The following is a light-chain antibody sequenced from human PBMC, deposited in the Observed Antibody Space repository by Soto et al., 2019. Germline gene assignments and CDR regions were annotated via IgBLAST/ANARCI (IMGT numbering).Light chain of an antibody. Sequence: QLVLTQSPSASASLGASVKLTCTLSSGHSSYAIAWHQQQPEKGPRYLMKLNSDGSHSKGDGIPDRFSGSSSGAERYLTISSLQSDDEADYYCQTWGTGPVVFGGGTKVTVL. CDR2: LNSDGSH. J-gene: IGLJ2*01. V-gene: IGLV4-69*01. CDR3: QTWGTGPVV. CDR1: SGHSSYA.